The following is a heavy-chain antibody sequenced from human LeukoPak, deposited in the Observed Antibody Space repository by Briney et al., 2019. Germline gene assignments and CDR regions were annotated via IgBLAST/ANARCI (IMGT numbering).Heavy chain of an antibody. CDR2: IYYSGST. Sequence: SETLSLTCTVSGGSISSSSYYWGWIRQPPGKGLEWIGSIYYSGSTYYKPSLKSRVTISVDTSKNQFSLKLSSVTAADTAVYYCARHISSRLEWLLLGHLDYWGQGTLVTVSS. D-gene: IGHD3-3*01. J-gene: IGHJ4*02. V-gene: IGHV4-39*01. CDR3: ARHISSRLEWLLLGHLDY. CDR1: GGSISSSSYY.